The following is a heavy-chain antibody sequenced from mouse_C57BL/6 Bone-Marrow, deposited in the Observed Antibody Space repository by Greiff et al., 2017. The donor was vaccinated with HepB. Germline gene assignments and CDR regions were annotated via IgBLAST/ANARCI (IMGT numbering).Heavy chain of an antibody. Sequence: QVQLKQPGAELVMPGASVKLSCKASGYTFTSYWMHWVKQRPGQGLEWIGEIDPSDSYTNYNQKFKGKSTVTVDKSSSTAYMQLSSLTSEDSAVYYGAREGWWYFDYWGQGTTLTVSS. J-gene: IGHJ2*01. V-gene: IGHV1-69*01. CDR3: AREGWWYFDY. CDR1: GYTFTSYW. CDR2: IDPSDSYT. D-gene: IGHD1-1*02.